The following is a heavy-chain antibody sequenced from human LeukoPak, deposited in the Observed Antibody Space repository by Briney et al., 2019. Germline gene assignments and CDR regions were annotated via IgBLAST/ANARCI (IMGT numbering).Heavy chain of an antibody. D-gene: IGHD4-17*01. J-gene: IGHJ3*02. V-gene: IGHV3-33*01. Sequence: GGSLRLSCAASGFTFSSYGMHWVRQAPGKGLEWVAVIWYDGSNKYYADSVKGRFTISRDNPKNTLYLQMNSLRAEDTAVYYCARAISDYDASDIWGQGTMVTVSS. CDR2: IWYDGSNK. CDR1: GFTFSSYG. CDR3: ARAISDYDASDI.